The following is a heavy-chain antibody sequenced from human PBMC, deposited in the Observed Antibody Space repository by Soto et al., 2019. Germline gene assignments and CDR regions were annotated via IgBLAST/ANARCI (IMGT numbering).Heavy chain of an antibody. D-gene: IGHD3-3*01. Sequence: QVQLQQWGAGLLKPSETLSLTCAVYGGSFSGYYWSWIRQPPGKGLEWIGEINHSGSTNYNPSRKGRVTISVDTSKNQFALKLSSVTAADTAVYYCAYYDFWSGSDYWGKGTLVTVSS. CDR1: GGSFSGYY. J-gene: IGHJ4*02. CDR2: INHSGST. V-gene: IGHV4-34*01. CDR3: AYYDFWSGSDY.